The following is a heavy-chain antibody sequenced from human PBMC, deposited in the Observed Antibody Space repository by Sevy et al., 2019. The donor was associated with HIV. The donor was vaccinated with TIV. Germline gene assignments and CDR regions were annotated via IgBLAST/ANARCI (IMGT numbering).Heavy chain of an antibody. CDR3: AMAADTAMVYFDY. V-gene: IGHV3-53*01. Sequence: GGSLRLSCAASGFTVSSNYMSWVRQAPGKGLEWVSVIYSGGSTYYADSVKDRFTISRDNSKNTLYLQMNSLRAEDTAVYYCAMAADTAMVYFDYWGQGTLVTVSS. D-gene: IGHD5-18*01. J-gene: IGHJ4*02. CDR1: GFTVSSNY. CDR2: IYSGGST.